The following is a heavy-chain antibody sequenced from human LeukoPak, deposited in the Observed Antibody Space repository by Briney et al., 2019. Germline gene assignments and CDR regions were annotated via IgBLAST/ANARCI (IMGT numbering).Heavy chain of an antibody. CDR2: ISYDGSNK. CDR3: ARDIQVGATGGGDY. V-gene: IGHV3-30*03. Sequence: PGGSLRLSCAASGFTFSSYGMHWVRQAPGKGLEWVAVISYDGSNKYYADSVKGRFTISRDNSKNTLYLQMNSLRAEDTAVYYCARDIQVGATGGGDYWGQGTLVTVSS. CDR1: GFTFSSYG. D-gene: IGHD1-26*01. J-gene: IGHJ4*02.